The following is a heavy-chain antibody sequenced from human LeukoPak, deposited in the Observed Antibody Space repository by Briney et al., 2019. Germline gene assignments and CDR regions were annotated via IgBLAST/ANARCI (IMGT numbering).Heavy chain of an antibody. CDR3: AKDYCSGGSCYTGDY. Sequence: GGSLRLSCAASGFTFSSYAMSWVRQAPGKGLEWVSAISGSGGSTYYADSAKGRFTISRDNSKNTLYLQMNSLRAEDTAVYYCAKDYCSGGSCYTGDYWGQGTLVTVSS. V-gene: IGHV3-23*01. CDR1: GFTFSSYA. CDR2: ISGSGGST. J-gene: IGHJ4*02. D-gene: IGHD2-15*01.